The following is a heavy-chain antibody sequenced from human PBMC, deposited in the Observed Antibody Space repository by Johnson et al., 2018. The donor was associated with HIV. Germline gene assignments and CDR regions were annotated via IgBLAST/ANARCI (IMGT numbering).Heavy chain of an antibody. CDR3: AKGGYNWKFDGFDI. Sequence: QVQLVESGGGVVQPGRSLRLSCVASGFSFSSYGMHWVRQAPGKGLEWVALISYDGSNQYYADSVEGRFTISRDNSKNTLYLQMNSLRAEDTAVYYCAKGGYNWKFDGFDIWGRGTMVTVSS. J-gene: IGHJ3*02. D-gene: IGHD1-20*01. V-gene: IGHV3-30*18. CDR2: ISYDGSNQ. CDR1: GFSFSSYG.